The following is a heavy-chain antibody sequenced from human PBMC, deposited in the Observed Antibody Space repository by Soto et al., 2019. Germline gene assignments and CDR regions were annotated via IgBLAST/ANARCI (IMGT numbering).Heavy chain of an antibody. CDR3: AKAQLGYCSGGSCYSFPFTFDY. Sequence: GGSLRLSCAASGFTFSSYAMSWVRQAPGKGLEWVSAISGSGGSTYYADSVKGRFTISRDNSKNTLYLQMNSLRAEDTAVYYCAKAQLGYCSGGSCYSFPFTFDYWGQGTLVTVSS. CDR1: GFTFSSYA. CDR2: ISGSGGST. V-gene: IGHV3-23*01. J-gene: IGHJ4*02. D-gene: IGHD2-15*01.